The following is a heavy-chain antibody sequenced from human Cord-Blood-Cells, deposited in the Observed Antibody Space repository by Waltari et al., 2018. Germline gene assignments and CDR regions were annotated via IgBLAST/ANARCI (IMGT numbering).Heavy chain of an antibody. D-gene: IGHD3-16*01. CDR1: GYTCTGSE. CDR2: INPNSGGT. V-gene: IGHV1-2*04. J-gene: IGHJ3*02. CDR3: ARDQGDLDAFDI. Sequence: QVQLVQSGAEVKKPGASVKVSCKASGYTCTGSEMHWVRQAPGQGLEWMGWINPNSGGTNYAQKFQGWVTMTRDTSINTAYMELSRLRSDDTAVYYCARDQGDLDAFDIWGQGTMVTVSS.